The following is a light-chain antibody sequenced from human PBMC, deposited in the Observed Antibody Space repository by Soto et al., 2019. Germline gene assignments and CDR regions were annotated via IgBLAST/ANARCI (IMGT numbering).Light chain of an antibody. CDR1: QSVRRY. CDR3: QQRSNWPRGLT. V-gene: IGKV3-11*01. J-gene: IGKJ4*01. Sequence: EIVLTQSPATLSLSPGERATLSCRASQSVRRYLAWYQQKPGQTPRLLIYDASNRATGIPARFSGSGSGTDFTLTISSLEPEDSAVYYCQQRSNWPRGLTFGGGTKVEIK. CDR2: DAS.